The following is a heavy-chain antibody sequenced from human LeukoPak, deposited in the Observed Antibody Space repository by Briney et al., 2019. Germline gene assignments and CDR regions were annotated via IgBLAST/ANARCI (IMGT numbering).Heavy chain of an antibody. CDR1: GFTFSSYA. V-gene: IGHV3-30*18. D-gene: IGHD2-21*02. CDR2: ISYDGSNK. J-gene: IGHJ4*02. CDR3: AKVAKGNIVVVTALDY. Sequence: PGGSLRLSCAASGFTFSSYAMHWVRQAPGKGLEWVAIISYDGSNKFYADSVKGRFTISRDNSKNTLYLQVSSLGPEDTAMYYCAKVAKGNIVVVTALDYWGQGTLVTVSS.